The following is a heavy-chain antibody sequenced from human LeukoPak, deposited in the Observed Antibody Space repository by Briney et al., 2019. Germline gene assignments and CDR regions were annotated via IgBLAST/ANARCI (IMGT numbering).Heavy chain of an antibody. J-gene: IGHJ4*02. CDR1: GFTFSSYA. D-gene: IGHD2-15*01. Sequence: GGPLRLSCAASGFTFSSYAMSWVRQAPGKGLEWVSAISSSGGNTYYADSVKGRFTISRDNSNNTLYLQVNSLRAEDTAVYYCAKSVVASETFDYWGQGTLVTVSS. V-gene: IGHV3-23*01. CDR3: AKSVVASETFDY. CDR2: ISSSGGNT.